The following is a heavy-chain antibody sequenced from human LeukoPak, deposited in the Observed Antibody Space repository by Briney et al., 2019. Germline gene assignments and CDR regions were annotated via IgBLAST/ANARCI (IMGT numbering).Heavy chain of an antibody. D-gene: IGHD6-19*01. CDR1: GGSISSNH. CDR2: IYYSGST. J-gene: IGHJ4*02. Sequence: PSETLSLTCTVPGGSISSNHWSWIRQPPGKGLEWIGHIYYSGSTDYNPSLKSRVIISVDTPKNQFSLKLNSVTAADTAVYFCARRASSGDAFYDYWGQGTLVTVSS. V-gene: IGHV4-59*08. CDR3: ARRASSGDAFYDY.